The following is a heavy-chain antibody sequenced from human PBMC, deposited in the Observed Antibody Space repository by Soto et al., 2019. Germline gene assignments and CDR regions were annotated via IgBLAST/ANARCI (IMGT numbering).Heavy chain of an antibody. CDR2: IGGSGGT. V-gene: IGHV3-23*01. CDR3: AKGQGWSYYCDS. J-gene: IGHJ4*02. Sequence: EVQLLESGGGLVQPGGSLRLSCAASGFTFSSYAMSWVRLAPGKGLEWFSSIGGSGGTYYADSVKGRFTISRDNSKNMLYLNLNSVRAEDTGMYYCAKGQGWSYYCDSWGQGTLVTVSS. CDR1: GFTFSSYA. D-gene: IGHD2-15*01.